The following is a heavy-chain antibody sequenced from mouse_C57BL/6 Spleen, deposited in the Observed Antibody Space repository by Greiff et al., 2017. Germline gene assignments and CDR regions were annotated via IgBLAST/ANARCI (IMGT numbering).Heavy chain of an antibody. CDR3: ARGGDWYLDY. J-gene: IGHJ2*01. D-gene: IGHD2-13*01. Sequence: QVQLKQSGAELVKPGASVKLSCKASGYTFTSYWMHWVKQRPGQGLEWIGMIHPNSGSTNYNEKFKSKATLTVDKSSSTAYMQLSSLTSEDSAVYYCARGGDWYLDYWGQGTTLTVSS. CDR2: IHPNSGST. CDR1: GYTFTSYW. V-gene: IGHV1-64*01.